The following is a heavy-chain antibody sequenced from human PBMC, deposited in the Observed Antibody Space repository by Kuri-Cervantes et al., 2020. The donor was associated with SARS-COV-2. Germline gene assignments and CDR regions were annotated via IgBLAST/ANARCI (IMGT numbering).Heavy chain of an antibody. CDR3: ARGFPTVTTWLGYYYYGMDV. Sequence: GESLKISCAASGLTFSSYSMNWVRQAPGKGLEWVSYISSSSSTIYYADSVKGRFTISSDNAKNSLYLQMNSLRAEDTAVYYCARGFPTVTTWLGYYYYGMDVWGQGTTVTVSS. CDR2: ISSSSSTI. D-gene: IGHD4-17*01. V-gene: IGHV3-48*01. J-gene: IGHJ6*02. CDR1: GLTFSSYS.